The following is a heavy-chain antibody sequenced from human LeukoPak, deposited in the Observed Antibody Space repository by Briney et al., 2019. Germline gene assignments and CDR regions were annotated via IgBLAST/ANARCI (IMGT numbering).Heavy chain of an antibody. Sequence: GGSLRLSCVASGFSFSKAWMSWVRQAPGKGLEWVGHIKTKTEGETTGYAAPVKGRFTISRDDSKNTVYLQMNSLKSEDTAVYYCTTGILISGVVVDPWGQGTLVTVSS. D-gene: IGHD3-3*01. CDR1: GFSFSKAW. V-gene: IGHV3-15*01. J-gene: IGHJ5*02. CDR3: TTGILISGVVVDP. CDR2: IKTKTEGETT.